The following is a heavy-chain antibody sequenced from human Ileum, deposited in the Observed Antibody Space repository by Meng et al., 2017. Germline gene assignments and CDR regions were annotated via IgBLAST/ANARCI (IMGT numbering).Heavy chain of an antibody. CDR3: GRVVATGIGALDY. V-gene: IGHV1-46*01. Sequence: ASVKVSCKASGFTFTNYYMHWVRQAPGQGLEWMGRISPDGDATIYAQKIQARVTMTKDTSTDTLYMELSSLRAEDTAVYYCGRVVATGIGALDYWGQGTLVTVSS. D-gene: IGHD5-12*01. CDR1: GFTFTNYY. CDR2: ISPDGDAT. J-gene: IGHJ4*02.